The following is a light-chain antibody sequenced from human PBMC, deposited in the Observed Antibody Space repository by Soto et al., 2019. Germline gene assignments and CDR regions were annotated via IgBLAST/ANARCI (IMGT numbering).Light chain of an antibody. V-gene: IGKV3-15*01. J-gene: IGKJ4*01. CDR2: AAS. CDR3: QQYSKWPRT. CDR1: ESVARN. Sequence: EIVMTQSPVTLSVSPGERAALSCRASESVARNLAWFQQKPGQAPRLLIYAASTRATGIPARFSGSGSGTEFTLTISSLQSEDSALYFCQQYSKWPRTFGGGTKVEIK.